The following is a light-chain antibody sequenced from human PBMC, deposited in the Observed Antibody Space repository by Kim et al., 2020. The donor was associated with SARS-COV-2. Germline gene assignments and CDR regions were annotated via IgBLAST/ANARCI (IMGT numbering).Light chain of an antibody. J-gene: IGLJ2*01. CDR1: SSNIGEKS. Sequence: GQKVTISCAGRSSNIGEKSVSWYQQLPGTAPKPLIFDNNKRPSGIPDRFSGSKSGTSATLDITGLQTGDEADYDCGTWDTRLSGVVFGGGTQLTVL. CDR3: GTWDTRLSGVV. CDR2: DNN. V-gene: IGLV1-51*01.